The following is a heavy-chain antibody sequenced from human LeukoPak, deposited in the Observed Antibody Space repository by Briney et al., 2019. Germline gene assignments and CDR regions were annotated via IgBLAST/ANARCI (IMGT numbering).Heavy chain of an antibody. D-gene: IGHD3-3*01. CDR2: INRTGNNM. V-gene: IGHV3-11*01. Sequence: GGSLRLSCVVSGLTFSDYYMSWIRQAPGKGLEWVSYINRTGNNMYYADSVKGRFTISRDNAKNSVFLQMNSLRAEDTAVYYCGRGHVTIDTGYWGQGTLATVSS. CDR1: GLTFSDYY. J-gene: IGHJ4*02. CDR3: GRGHVTIDTGY.